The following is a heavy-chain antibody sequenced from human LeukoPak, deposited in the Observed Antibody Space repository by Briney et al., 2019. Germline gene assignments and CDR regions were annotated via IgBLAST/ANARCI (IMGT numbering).Heavy chain of an antibody. CDR3: AKASSSSWPYYFDY. J-gene: IGHJ4*02. Sequence: GGSLRLSCAASGFTFDDYTMNWVRQVPGKGLEWVSSISSRNTYIYYADSVKGRFTISRDSSKNTLYLQMNSLTAEDTAVYYCAKASSSSWPYYFDYWGQGTLVTVSS. CDR2: ISSRNTYI. V-gene: IGHV3-21*04. D-gene: IGHD6-13*01. CDR1: GFTFDDYT.